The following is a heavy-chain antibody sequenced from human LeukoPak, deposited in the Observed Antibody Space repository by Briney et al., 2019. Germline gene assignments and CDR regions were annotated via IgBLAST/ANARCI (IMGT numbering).Heavy chain of an antibody. CDR1: GGSISSYY. J-gene: IGHJ4*02. Sequence: SETLSLTCTVSGGSISSYYWSWIRQPPGKGLEWIGYVYYSGSTNYNPSLKSRVTISVDTSKNQFSLKLSSVTAADTAVYYCARHEKLGQFDYWGQGTLVTVSS. D-gene: IGHD3-10*01. CDR3: ARHEKLGQFDY. V-gene: IGHV4-59*08. CDR2: VYYSGST.